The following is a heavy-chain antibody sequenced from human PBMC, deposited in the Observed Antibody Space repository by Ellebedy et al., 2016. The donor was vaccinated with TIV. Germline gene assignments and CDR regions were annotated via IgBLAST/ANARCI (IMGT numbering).Heavy chain of an antibody. Sequence: ASVKVSCXASANGYYIHWVRQAPGQGLEWMAVTTPSGRPTTYAPDFQGRVTITRDTSASTAYMELSSLRSEDAAVYYCARDLIWFGELSPLRYWGQGTLVTVSS. CDR1: ANGYY. CDR3: ARDLIWFGELSPLRY. D-gene: IGHD3-10*01. V-gene: IGHV1-46*02. J-gene: IGHJ4*02. CDR2: TTPSGRPT.